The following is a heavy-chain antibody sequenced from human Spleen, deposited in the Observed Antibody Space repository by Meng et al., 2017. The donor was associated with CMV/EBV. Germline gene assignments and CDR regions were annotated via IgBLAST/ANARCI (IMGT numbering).Heavy chain of an antibody. V-gene: IGHV4-59*01. CDR2: IYYSGST. CDR3: ARYYDSSGYYYALDC. D-gene: IGHD3-22*01. J-gene: IGHJ4*02. CDR1: GGSISSYY. Sequence: SETLSLTCTVSGGSISSYYWSWIRQPPGKGLEWIGYIYYSGSTNYNPSLKSRVTISVDTSKNQFSLKLSSVTAADTAVYYCARYYDSSGYYYALDCWGQGTLVTVSS.